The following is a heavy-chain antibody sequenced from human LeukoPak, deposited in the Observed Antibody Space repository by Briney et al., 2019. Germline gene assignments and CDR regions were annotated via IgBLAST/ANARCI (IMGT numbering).Heavy chain of an antibody. V-gene: IGHV3-30-3*01. CDR1: GFTFSSYA. CDR3: AKDSYYYDSSGYHGQFDY. CDR2: ISYDGSNK. Sequence: GGSLRLSCAASGFTFSSYAMHWVRQAPGKGLEWVAVISYDGSNKYYADSVKGRFTISRDNSKNTLYLQMNSLRAEDTAVYYCAKDSYYYDSSGYHGQFDYWGQGTLVTVSS. D-gene: IGHD3-22*01. J-gene: IGHJ4*02.